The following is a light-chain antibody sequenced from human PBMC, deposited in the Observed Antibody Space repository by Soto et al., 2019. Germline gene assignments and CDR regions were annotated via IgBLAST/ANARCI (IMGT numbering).Light chain of an antibody. Sequence: QCVLTQPASVSGSPGQSITISCTGTSSDVGSYNLVSWYQQHPGKAPKLMIYEGSKRPSGVSNRFSGSKSGNTASLTISGLQAEDEADYYCCSYAGSSPSYVFGTGTKVTVL. CDR2: EGS. V-gene: IGLV2-23*01. CDR1: SSDVGSYNL. CDR3: CSYAGSSPSYV. J-gene: IGLJ1*01.